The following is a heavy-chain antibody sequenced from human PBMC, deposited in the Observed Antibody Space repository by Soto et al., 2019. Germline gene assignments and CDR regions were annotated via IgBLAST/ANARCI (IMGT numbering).Heavy chain of an antibody. CDR3: ARGIGYSVQDY. CDR2: ISGDGSST. D-gene: IGHD1-1*01. J-gene: IGHJ4*02. CDR1: GFTFSDYW. V-gene: IGHV3-74*01. Sequence: EVQLVESGGGLVQPGGSLRLSCAASGFTFSDYWMHWVRQVPGKGLVWVSRISGDGSSTSYADSVKGRFTISRDNAKNTLHVQMNSLRAEDTAVYYCARGIGYSVQDYWGQGTPVTVSS.